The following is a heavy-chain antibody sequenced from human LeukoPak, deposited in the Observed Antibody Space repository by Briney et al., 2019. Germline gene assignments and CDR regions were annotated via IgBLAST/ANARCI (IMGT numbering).Heavy chain of an antibody. CDR1: GFTFSSYA. CDR3: ARADFGDFAFDH. J-gene: IGHJ4*02. Sequence: PGGSLRLSCAASGFTFSSYAMSWVRQAPGKGLEWVSAITSSGADTYYADSVRGRFTMSRDNSRNTVSLQVRSLRADDTAVYYCARADFGDFAFDHWGRGLLVTVSS. CDR2: ITSSGADT. D-gene: IGHD4-17*01. V-gene: IGHV3-23*01.